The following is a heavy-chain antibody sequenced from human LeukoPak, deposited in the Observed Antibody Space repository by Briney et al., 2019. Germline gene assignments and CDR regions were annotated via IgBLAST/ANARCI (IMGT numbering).Heavy chain of an antibody. Sequence: GSSVKLSCKASGGTFSSYAISWVRQAPGQGLEWMGRIIPILGIANYAQKFQGRVTITADKSTSTAYMELSSLRSEDTAVYYCARGGSVVTGRHFDYWGQGTLVTVSS. J-gene: IGHJ4*02. V-gene: IGHV1-69*04. CDR1: GGTFSSYA. CDR3: ARGGSVVTGRHFDY. D-gene: IGHD3-10*01. CDR2: IIPILGIA.